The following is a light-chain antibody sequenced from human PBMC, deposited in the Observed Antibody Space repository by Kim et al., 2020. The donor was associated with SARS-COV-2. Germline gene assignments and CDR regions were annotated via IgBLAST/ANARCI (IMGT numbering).Light chain of an antibody. CDR1: QGITTA. J-gene: IGKJ1*01. Sequence: ASVGDRVTITCRASQGITTALAWYQQKPGKTPKLLMHDVSTLESGVPSRFSGSGSGTDFTLTIGSLQPEDFATYYCQQFKNYPRTFGQGTKVDIK. CDR3: QQFKNYPRT. CDR2: DVS. V-gene: IGKV1D-13*01.